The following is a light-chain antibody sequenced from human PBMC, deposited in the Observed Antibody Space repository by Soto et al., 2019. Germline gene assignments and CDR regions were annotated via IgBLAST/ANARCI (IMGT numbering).Light chain of an antibody. Sequence: DIHMTQSPSSVSASVGDRVTITCRASQGISSWLAWYQQKPGKAPKLLIYTVSSLQSGVPSRLRGRGSGKDITLTISSLQAEDFATYYCQQANSFPLTFGGGTKVEIK. CDR3: QQANSFPLT. J-gene: IGKJ4*01. CDR1: QGISSW. V-gene: IGKV1-12*01. CDR2: TVS.